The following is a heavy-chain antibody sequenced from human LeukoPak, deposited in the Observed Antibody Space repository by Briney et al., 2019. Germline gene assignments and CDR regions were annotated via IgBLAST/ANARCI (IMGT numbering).Heavy chain of an antibody. CDR1: GDIVSSNRAA. J-gene: IGHJ6*02. CDR2: TYYRSKWYN. CDR3: AKDGGDYGPSYAMDV. D-gene: IGHD4-17*01. V-gene: IGHV6-1*01. Sequence: SQTLSLTCAISGDIVSSNRAAWNWIRQSPSRGLEWLGRTYYRSKWYNNYAASVKSRITISPDTSKNQFSLHLNSVTPEDTAVYYCAKDGGDYGPSYAMDVWGQGTTVTVSS.